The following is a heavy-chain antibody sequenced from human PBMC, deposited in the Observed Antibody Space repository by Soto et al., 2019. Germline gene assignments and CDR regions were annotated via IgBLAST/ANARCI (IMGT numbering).Heavy chain of an antibody. CDR1: GYSISSGYY. Sequence: SETLSLTCAVSGYSISSGYYRGWIRQPPGKGLEWIGSIYHSGSTYYNPSLKSRVTISVDTSKNQFSLKLSSVTAADTAVYYCARAGGEYDFWSGYYDEGDYYYGMDVWGQGTTVTVSS. J-gene: IGHJ6*02. CDR2: IYHSGST. CDR3: ARAGGEYDFWSGYYDEGDYYYGMDV. D-gene: IGHD3-3*01. V-gene: IGHV4-38-2*01.